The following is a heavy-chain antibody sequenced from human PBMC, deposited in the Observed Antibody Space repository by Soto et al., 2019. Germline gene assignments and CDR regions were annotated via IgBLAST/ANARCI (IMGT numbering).Heavy chain of an antibody. CDR3: AKRRGVGGQFDH. CDR2: VSIGGST. Sequence: DVQLLESGGGLVQPEGSLRLSCAASGFTFSSYAMGWVRQGPGKGLEWVAVVSIGGSTHYADTVRGRFTISRHNSKNTLSLHMTSQPAEAAAVYFSAKRRGVGGQFDHWSQGALVPVSS. CDR1: GFTFSSYA. D-gene: IGHD3-10*01. J-gene: IGHJ4*02. V-gene: IGHV3-23*01.